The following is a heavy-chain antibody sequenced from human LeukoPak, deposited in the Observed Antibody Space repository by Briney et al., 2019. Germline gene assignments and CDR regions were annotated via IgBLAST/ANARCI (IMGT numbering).Heavy chain of an antibody. D-gene: IGHD6-19*01. V-gene: IGHV1-69*01. J-gene: IGHJ4*02. CDR2: IIPIFGTA. CDR3: ARVGLAVADLYFDY. CDR1: GGTFSSYA. Sequence: ASVKVSCKASGGTFSSYAISWVRQAAGQGLEWMGGIIPIFGTANYAQKFQGRVTITADESTSTAYMEPSSLRSEDTAVYYCARVGLAVADLYFDYWGQGTPVTVSS.